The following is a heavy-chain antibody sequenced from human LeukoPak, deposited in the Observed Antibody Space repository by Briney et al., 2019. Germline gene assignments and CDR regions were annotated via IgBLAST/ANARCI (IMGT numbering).Heavy chain of an antibody. CDR2: FDPEDGET. CDR3: ATVYADYYGSGSSSFDY. Sequence: ASVKVSCKVSGYTLTELFMHWVRQAPGKGLEWMGGFDPEDGETIYAQKFQGRVTMTEDTSTDTAYMELSSLRSEDTAAYYCATVYADYYGSGSSSFDYWGQGTLVTVSS. V-gene: IGHV1-24*01. D-gene: IGHD3-10*01. CDR1: GYTLTELF. J-gene: IGHJ4*02.